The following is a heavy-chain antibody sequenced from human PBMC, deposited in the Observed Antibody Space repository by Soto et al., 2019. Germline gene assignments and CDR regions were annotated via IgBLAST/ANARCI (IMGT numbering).Heavy chain of an antibody. Sequence: QVQLVQSGAEVKKSGASVKVSCKASGYTFSDYFIQWLRQAPGQGLEWVAWINPKTAATNYAKKFKDRVTLTSDTSFTTAYLELTRLRPDDTAVYYCARIKWGLDYYSGMDVWGQGTAVTVSS. CDR2: INPKTAAT. J-gene: IGHJ6*02. D-gene: IGHD1-26*01. CDR1: GYTFSDYF. V-gene: IGHV1-2*02. CDR3: ARIKWGLDYYSGMDV.